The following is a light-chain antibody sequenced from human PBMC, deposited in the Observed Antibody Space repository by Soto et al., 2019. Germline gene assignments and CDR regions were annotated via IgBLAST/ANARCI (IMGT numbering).Light chain of an antibody. CDR2: DAT. J-gene: IGKJ1*01. CDR3: QQYGSIPWT. CDR1: QRVSNNF. Sequence: VVLTQFPGTLSLSPGETATLSCGASQRVSNNFLGWYQQKPGLPPRLLIYDATSRANGIPERFSGRGSGTHFTLTISGLEPEDFAVYYCQQYGSIPWTFGRGTKVE. V-gene: IGKV3D-20*01.